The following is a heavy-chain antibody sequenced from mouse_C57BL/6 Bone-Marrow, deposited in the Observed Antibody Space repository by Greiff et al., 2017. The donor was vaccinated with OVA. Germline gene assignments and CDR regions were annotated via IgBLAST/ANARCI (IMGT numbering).Heavy chain of an antibody. Sequence: VQLQQSGPELVKPGASVKISCKASGYTLSSSWMHWVKQRPGKGLEWIGRIYPGDGDTNYNGKFKGKATLTTDKSSSTAYMQLSSLTSEDSAVYFCASLPYDDYWSWFAYWGQGTMVTVSA. CDR3: ASLPYDDYWSWFAY. CDR1: GYTLSSSW. V-gene: IGHV1-82*01. CDR2: IYPGDGDT. D-gene: IGHD2-3*01. J-gene: IGHJ3*01.